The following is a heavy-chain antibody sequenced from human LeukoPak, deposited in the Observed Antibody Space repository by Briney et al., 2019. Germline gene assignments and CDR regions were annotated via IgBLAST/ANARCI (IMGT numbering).Heavy chain of an antibody. D-gene: IGHD4-23*01. V-gene: IGHV4-31*03. Sequence: PSETLSLTCTVSGGSISSSSYYWGWIRQHPGKGLEWIGYIYYSGSTCYNPSLKSRVTISVDTSKNQFSLKLSSVTAADTAVYYCARGDDYGGNSYYYYYGMDVWGQGTTVTVSS. J-gene: IGHJ6*02. CDR1: GGSISSSSYY. CDR2: IYYSGST. CDR3: ARGDDYGGNSYYYYYGMDV.